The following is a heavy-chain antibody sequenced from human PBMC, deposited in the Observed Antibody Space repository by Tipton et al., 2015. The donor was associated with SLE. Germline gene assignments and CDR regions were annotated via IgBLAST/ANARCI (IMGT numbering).Heavy chain of an antibody. CDR3: AGLFGGSRAGDV. Sequence: TLSLTCTVSGGSISSYYWSWIRQPPGKGLEWIGYIYYSGGTYYYPSLKSRITISVDRSKNQISLSLTTVTAADTAVYYCAGLFGGSRAGDVWGRGILVAVSS. J-gene: IGHJ2*01. D-gene: IGHD2-15*01. CDR2: IYYSGGT. V-gene: IGHV4-59*04. CDR1: GGSISSYY.